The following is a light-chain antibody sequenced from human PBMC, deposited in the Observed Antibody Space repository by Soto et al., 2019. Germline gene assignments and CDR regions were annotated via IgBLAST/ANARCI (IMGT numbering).Light chain of an antibody. V-gene: IGKV3-11*01. J-gene: IGKJ4*01. CDR1: QSVSSY. CDR3: QQRSNWPLT. Sequence: EIVLTQSLATLSLSPGERATLSCRASQSVSSYLAWYQQKPGQAPRLLIYDASNRATGIPARFSGSGSGTDFTLTISSLEHEDFEVYSCQQRSNWPLTLGGGTKVDIK. CDR2: DAS.